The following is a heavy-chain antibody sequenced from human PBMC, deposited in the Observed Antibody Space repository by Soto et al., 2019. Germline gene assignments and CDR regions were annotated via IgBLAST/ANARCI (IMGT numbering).Heavy chain of an antibody. V-gene: IGHV3-9*01. CDR1: GFTFDDYA. J-gene: IGHJ4*01. CDR3: AKDTQEQQLGLGDY. D-gene: IGHD6-13*01. Sequence: LRLSCAASGFTFDDYAMHWVRQAPGKGLEWVSSINWNSDNTAYAASVKGRFTISRDNAKNSLFLQMNSLRAEDTAFYYCAKDTQEQQLGLGDYWGHGSLVTVSS. CDR2: INWNSDNT.